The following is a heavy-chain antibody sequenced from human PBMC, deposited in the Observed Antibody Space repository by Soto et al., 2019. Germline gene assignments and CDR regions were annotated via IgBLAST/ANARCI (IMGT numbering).Heavy chain of an antibody. Sequence: HPGGSLRLSCAASGFTFSSYGMHWVRQAPGKGLEWVAVISYDGSNKYYADSVKGRFTISRDNSKNTLYLQMNSLRAEDTAVYYCANPGDTMVRGYGMDVWGQGTTVTVSS. CDR3: ANPGDTMVRGYGMDV. J-gene: IGHJ6*02. D-gene: IGHD3-10*01. V-gene: IGHV3-30*18. CDR2: ISYDGSNK. CDR1: GFTFSSYG.